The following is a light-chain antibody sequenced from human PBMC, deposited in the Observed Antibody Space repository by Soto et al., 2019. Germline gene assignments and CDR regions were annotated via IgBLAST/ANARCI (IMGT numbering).Light chain of an antibody. J-gene: IGKJ2*01. V-gene: IGKV2-30*01. CDR3: MQGAHRPVT. CDR1: QSLLYSNGNTY. CDR2: KVS. Sequence: DVVMTQSPLSLSVTLGQPASISCSSSQSLLYSNGNTYLNWFQQRPGQPPRRLIYKVSNRDSGVPDRFRGSGSGTDFTLKISRVDAEDVGLYYCMQGAHRPVTFGQGTKLEIK.